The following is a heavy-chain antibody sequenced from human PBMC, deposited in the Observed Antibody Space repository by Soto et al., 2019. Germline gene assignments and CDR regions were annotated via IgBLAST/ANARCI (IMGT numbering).Heavy chain of an antibody. D-gene: IGHD2-2*01. Sequence: QVQLVQSGAEVKKPGASVKVSCKASGYTFTSYDINWVRQATGQGLEWMGWMNPNSGNTGYAQKFQGRVTMTRNTSISTAYMELSSLRSEDTAVYYCARFGRILCISTRCHRYYYGMDVWGQGTTVTVSS. J-gene: IGHJ6*02. CDR3: ARFGRILCISTRCHRYYYGMDV. CDR2: MNPNSGNT. CDR1: GYTFTSYD. V-gene: IGHV1-8*01.